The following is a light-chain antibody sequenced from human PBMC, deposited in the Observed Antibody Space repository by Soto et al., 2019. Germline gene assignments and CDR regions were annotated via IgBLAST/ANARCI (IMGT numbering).Light chain of an antibody. CDR2: GNR. V-gene: IGLV1-40*01. CDR1: SSNLGAGYD. CDR3: CSYAGSYTHV. J-gene: IGLJ1*01. Sequence: QSVLTQPPSVSGAPGQRVTISCTGNSSNLGAGYDVHWYQQLPGAAPKLVIFGNRNRPSGVPERFSGSKSGTSASLAITGLQAEDEADYYCCSYAGSYTHVFGTGTKLTVL.